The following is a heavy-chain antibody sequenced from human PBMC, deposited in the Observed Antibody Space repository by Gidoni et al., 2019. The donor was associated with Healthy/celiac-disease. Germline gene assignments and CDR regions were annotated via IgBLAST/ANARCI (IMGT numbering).Heavy chain of an antibody. CDR1: GFTFSRYA. CDR3: AREGAAYDFWSGYGFDY. J-gene: IGHJ4*02. D-gene: IGHD3-3*01. Sequence: VQLVESGGGVVQPGRSLRLSCAASGFTFSRYAMHWVRQAPGKGLEWVAVISYDGSNKYYADSVKGRFTISRDNSKNTLYLQMNSLRAEDTAVYYCAREGAAYDFWSGYGFDYWGQGTLVTVSS. V-gene: IGHV3-30-3*01. CDR2: ISYDGSNK.